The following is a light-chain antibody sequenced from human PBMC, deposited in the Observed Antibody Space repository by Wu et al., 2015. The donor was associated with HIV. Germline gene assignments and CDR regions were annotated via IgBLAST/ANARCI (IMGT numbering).Light chain of an antibody. CDR2: RAS. Sequence: DIQMTQSPSTVSASVGDRVTITCRASQSINSWLAWYRQKPGNAPKLLIYRASTLESGVPPRFSGSGSGTEFTFTISSLQPDDSATYYCQVAVSFGQGTKLDI. CDR3: QVAVS. V-gene: IGKV1-5*03. CDR1: QSINSW. J-gene: IGKJ2*03.